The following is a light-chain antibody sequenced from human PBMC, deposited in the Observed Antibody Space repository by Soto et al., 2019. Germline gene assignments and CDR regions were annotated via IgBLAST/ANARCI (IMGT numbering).Light chain of an antibody. CDR3: HQRQSWPRT. V-gene: IGKV1-5*03. J-gene: IGKJ1*01. Sequence: DIQMTQSPSTLSGSVGDRVTITCRASQTISSWLAWYQQKPGKAPKLLIYKASTLKSGVPSRFSGRGSGTEFTLTISSLEPEDFAVYYCHQRQSWPRTFGQGTKVDIK. CDR1: QTISSW. CDR2: KAS.